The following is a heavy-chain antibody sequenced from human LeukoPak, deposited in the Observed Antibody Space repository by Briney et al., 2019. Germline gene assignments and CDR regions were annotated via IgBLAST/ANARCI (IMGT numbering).Heavy chain of an antibody. J-gene: IGHJ4*02. Sequence: SQTLSLTCAISGDSVSGYSVAWSWIRQSPSRGLEWLGRTYYRYKWYNDYAASVKSRITITPDTSKNQFFLQLNSVTPEDTAVYYCARVSGSAGVTDYWGQGTLVSVSS. D-gene: IGHD4-11*01. CDR2: TYYRYKWYN. CDR1: GDSVSGYSVA. CDR3: ARVSGSAGVTDY. V-gene: IGHV6-1*01.